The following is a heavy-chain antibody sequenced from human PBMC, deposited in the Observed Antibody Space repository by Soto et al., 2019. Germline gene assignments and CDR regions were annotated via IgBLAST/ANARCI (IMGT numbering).Heavy chain of an antibody. CDR3: ARREYRSGGSCYSGYYYYGLDV. Sequence: SVKVSCKASGGTFSSYAISWVRQAPGQGLEWMGGIIPIFGTANYAQKFQGRVTITADESTSTAYMELSSLRSEDTAVYYCARREYRSGGSCYSGYYYYGLDVWGQGTSVTPSS. J-gene: IGHJ6*02. CDR1: GGTFSSYA. CDR2: IIPIFGTA. V-gene: IGHV1-69*13. D-gene: IGHD2-15*01.